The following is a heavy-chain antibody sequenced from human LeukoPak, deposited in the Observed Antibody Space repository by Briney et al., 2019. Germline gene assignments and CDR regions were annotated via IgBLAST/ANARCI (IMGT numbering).Heavy chain of an antibody. CDR2: FDPEDGET. V-gene: IGHV1-24*01. Sequence: GASVKVSCKVSGYTLTELSMHWVRQAPGKGLEWMGGFDPEDGETIYAQKFQGRVTMTEDTSTDTAYMELSSLISDDTAVYYCARVDTVYYYYYMDVWGKGTPVTVSS. D-gene: IGHD5-18*01. J-gene: IGHJ6*03. CDR1: GYTLTELS. CDR3: ARVDTVYYYYYMDV.